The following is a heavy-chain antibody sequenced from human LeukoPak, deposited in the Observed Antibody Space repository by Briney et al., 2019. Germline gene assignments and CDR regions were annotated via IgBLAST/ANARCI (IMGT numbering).Heavy chain of an antibody. Sequence: KPSETLSLTCTVSGVSISSATYYWGWIRQPPGKGLKWIGTIYYSGSTYYNPSLKSRVTTSLDTSKNQFSLRLSSMTAADTAVFYCARGLQFEAFDIWGQGTMVPVSS. J-gene: IGHJ3*02. CDR2: IYYSGST. CDR3: ARGLQFEAFDI. D-gene: IGHD5-24*01. CDR1: GVSISSATYY. V-gene: IGHV4-39*01.